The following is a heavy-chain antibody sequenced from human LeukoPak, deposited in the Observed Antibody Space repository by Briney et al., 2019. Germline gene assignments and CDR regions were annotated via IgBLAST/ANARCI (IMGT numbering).Heavy chain of an antibody. D-gene: IGHD3-3*01. CDR3: AKVATLGDFWSGYYGN. Sequence: GGSLRLSCAASGFTFSDYYMSWIRQAPGKGLEWVSAVSGSGGSTYYADSVKGRFTISRDNSKNTLYLQMNSLRAEDTAVYYCAKVATLGDFWSGYYGNWGQGPLVTVSS. CDR1: GFTFSDYY. J-gene: IGHJ4*02. V-gene: IGHV3-23*01. CDR2: VSGSGGST.